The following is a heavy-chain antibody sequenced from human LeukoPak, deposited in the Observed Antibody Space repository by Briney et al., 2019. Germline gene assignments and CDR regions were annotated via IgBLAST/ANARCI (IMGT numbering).Heavy chain of an antibody. Sequence: GGSLRLSCAASGFTFSRFWMSWVRQAPGKGLEWVANIKQDGSEKYYVDSVKGRFTISRDNAKNSLYLQMNSLRAEDTAVFYCARDRGYGYLFDYWGQGTLVTVSS. V-gene: IGHV3-7*01. J-gene: IGHJ4*02. D-gene: IGHD5-18*01. CDR1: GFTFSRFW. CDR2: IKQDGSEK. CDR3: ARDRGYGYLFDY.